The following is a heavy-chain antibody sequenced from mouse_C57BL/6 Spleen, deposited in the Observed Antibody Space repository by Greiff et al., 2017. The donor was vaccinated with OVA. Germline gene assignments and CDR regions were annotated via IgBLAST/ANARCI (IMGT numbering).Heavy chain of an antibody. CDR2: ITHSGET. CDR1: GFPITSGYY. Sequence: VKVVESGPGLVKPSQSLFLTCSITGFPITSGYYWIWIRQSPGKPLEWMGYITHSGETFYNPSLQSPISITRETSKNPFFLQLNSVTTEDTAMYYCAGAQLGPHWYIDVWGTGTTVTVSS. CDR3: AGAQLGPHWYIDV. J-gene: IGHJ1*03. D-gene: IGHD4-1*02. V-gene: IGHV12-3*01.